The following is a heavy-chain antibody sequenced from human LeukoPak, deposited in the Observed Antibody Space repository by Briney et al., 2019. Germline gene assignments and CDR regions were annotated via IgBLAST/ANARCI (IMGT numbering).Heavy chain of an antibody. CDR3: ARQSDYDSSGYYYSHRVYYFDY. J-gene: IGHJ4*02. D-gene: IGHD3-22*01. CDR1: GGSISSYY. V-gene: IGHV4-4*07. Sequence: SETLSLTCTVSGGSISSYYWSWIRQPAGKGLEWIGRIYTSGSTNYNPSLKSRVTISVDTSKNQFSLKLSSVTAADTAVYYCARQSDYDSSGYYYSHRVYYFDYWGQGTLVTVSS. CDR2: IYTSGST.